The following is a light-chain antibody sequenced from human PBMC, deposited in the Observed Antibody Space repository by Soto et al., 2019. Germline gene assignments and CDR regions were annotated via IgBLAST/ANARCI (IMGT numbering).Light chain of an antibody. Sequence: QSVLTQPPSASGSPGQSVAISCTGTSSDVGGYNDVSWYQQHPGKAPKLMIYEVTKRPSGVPDRFSGSKSGNTASLTVSGLQADDEADYYCSSYAGSNNLGVVFGGGTKLTVL. CDR3: SSYAGSNNLGVV. CDR1: SSDVGGYND. J-gene: IGLJ2*01. V-gene: IGLV2-8*01. CDR2: EVT.